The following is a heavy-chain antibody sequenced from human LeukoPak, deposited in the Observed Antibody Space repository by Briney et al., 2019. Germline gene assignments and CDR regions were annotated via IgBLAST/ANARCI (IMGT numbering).Heavy chain of an antibody. Sequence: PGGSLRLSCAASGFTFSSYAMSWVRQAPGKGLEWVSVISNSAGSTFYADSVKGRFTISRDNSKNTLYLQMNSLRAEDTAVYYCARDGVVGATTKAFDIWGQGTMVTVSS. J-gene: IGHJ3*02. CDR2: ISNSAGST. D-gene: IGHD1-26*01. CDR3: ARDGVVGATTKAFDI. CDR1: GFTFSSYA. V-gene: IGHV3-23*01.